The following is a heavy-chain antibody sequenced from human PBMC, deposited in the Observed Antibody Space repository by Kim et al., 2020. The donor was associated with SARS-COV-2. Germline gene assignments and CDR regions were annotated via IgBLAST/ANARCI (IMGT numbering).Heavy chain of an antibody. Sequence: SETLSLTCTVSGGSISSGSYYWSWIRQPAGKGLEWIGRIYTSGSTNYNPSLKSRVTISVDTSKNQFSLKLSSVTAADTAVYYCARDHRGGRRWHYYGMDVWGQGTTVTVSS. CDR3: ARDHRGGRRWHYYGMDV. D-gene: IGHD3-16*01. V-gene: IGHV4-61*02. J-gene: IGHJ6*02. CDR2: IYTSGST. CDR1: GGSISSGSYY.